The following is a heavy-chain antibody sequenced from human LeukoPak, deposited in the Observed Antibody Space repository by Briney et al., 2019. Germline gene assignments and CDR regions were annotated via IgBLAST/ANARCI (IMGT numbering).Heavy chain of an antibody. CDR2: IKQDGSER. J-gene: IGHJ4*02. V-gene: IGHV3-7*01. CDR1: GFTFPTFW. Sequence: PGGSLRLSCAASGFTFPTFWMSWVRQAPGKGLEWVANIKQDGSERYYVDSVKGRFTISRDNAKNSLYLQMNSLRAEDTGVYYCAGSGWQVYLDYWGQGALVTVSS. D-gene: IGHD6-19*01. CDR3: AGSGWQVYLDY.